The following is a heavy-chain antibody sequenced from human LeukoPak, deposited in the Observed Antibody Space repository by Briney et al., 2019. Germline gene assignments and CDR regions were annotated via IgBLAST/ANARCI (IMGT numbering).Heavy chain of an antibody. J-gene: IGHJ4*02. Sequence: GSLRLSCAASGFTFSSHSMNWVRQAPGKGLEWVASISSSSTYIYYADSVKGRFTISRDNAKNSLYLQMNSLRAEDMAVYYCARVYSGSYCADYWGQGTLVTVSS. CDR3: ARVYSGSYCADY. CDR1: GFTFSSHS. CDR2: ISSSSTYI. D-gene: IGHD1-26*01. V-gene: IGHV3-21*01.